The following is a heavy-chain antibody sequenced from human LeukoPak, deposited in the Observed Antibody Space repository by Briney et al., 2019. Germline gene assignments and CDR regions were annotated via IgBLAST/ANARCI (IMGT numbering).Heavy chain of an antibody. J-gene: IGHJ5*02. CDR2: INPSGGST. CDR1: GYTFTSYY. V-gene: IGHV1-46*01. CDR3: ARVYRGDYYDSSGSKVRFDP. Sequence: ASVKVSCKASGYTFTSYYMHWVRQAPGQGLEWMGIINPSGGSTSYAQKFQGRVTMTRDTSTSTVYMELSSLRSEDTAVYYCARVYRGDYYDSSGSKVRFDPWGQGTLVTVSS. D-gene: IGHD3-22*01.